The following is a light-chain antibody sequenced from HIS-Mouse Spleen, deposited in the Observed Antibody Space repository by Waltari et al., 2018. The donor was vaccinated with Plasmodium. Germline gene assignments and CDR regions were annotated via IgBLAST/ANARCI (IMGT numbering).Light chain of an antibody. J-gene: IGKJ3*01. V-gene: IGKV3-15*01. Sequence: EIVLTQSPGTLSLSPGERATLSCRASQSVSSNLAWYQRKPGQAPRLLIYGASTRATGIPARFSGSGSGTEFTLTISSLQSEDFAVYYCQQYNNWPFTFGPGTKVDIK. CDR2: GAS. CDR1: QSVSSN. CDR3: QQYNNWPFT.